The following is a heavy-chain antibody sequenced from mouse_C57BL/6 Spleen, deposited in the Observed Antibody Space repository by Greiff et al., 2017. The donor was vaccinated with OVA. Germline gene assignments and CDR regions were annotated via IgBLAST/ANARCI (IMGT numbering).Heavy chain of an antibody. J-gene: IGHJ4*01. Sequence: QVQLQQSGAELARPGASVKMSCKASGYTFTSYTMHWVKQRPGQGLEWIGYINPSSGYTKYNQKFKDKATLTADKSSSTAYMQLSSLTSEDSAVYYCASTKDYDGFYYAMDYGGQGTSVTVSS. CDR3: ASTKDYDGFYYAMDY. CDR2: INPSSGYT. D-gene: IGHD2-4*01. CDR1: GYTFTSYT. V-gene: IGHV1-4*01.